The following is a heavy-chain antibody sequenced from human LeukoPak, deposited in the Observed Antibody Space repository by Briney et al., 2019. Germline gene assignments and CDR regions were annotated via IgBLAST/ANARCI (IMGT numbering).Heavy chain of an antibody. V-gene: IGHV4-4*07. CDR2: VYNSGST. J-gene: IGHJ4*02. D-gene: IGHD2-2*01. CDR3: ARSNSSDRDFDY. Sequence: SETLSLTCSVSGGSISRYYGSWIRQPAGKGLEWIGRVYNSGSTNYNPSLKSRVTMSVDTSKNQFSLKLSSVTAADTAVYYCARSNSSDRDFDYWGQGTLVTVSS. CDR1: GGSISRYY.